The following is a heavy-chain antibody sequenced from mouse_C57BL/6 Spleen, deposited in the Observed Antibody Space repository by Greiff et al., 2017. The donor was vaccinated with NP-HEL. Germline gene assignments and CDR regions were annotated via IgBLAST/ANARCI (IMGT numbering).Heavy chain of an antibody. CDR2: INPSTGGT. Sequence: VQLQQSGPELVKPGASVKISCKASGYSFTGYYMNWVKQSPEKSLEWIGEINPSTGGTTYNQKFKAKATLTVDKSSSTAYMQLKSLTSEDSAVYYCARSALYYGSSYWYFDVWGTGTTVTVSS. J-gene: IGHJ1*03. V-gene: IGHV1-42*01. CDR3: ARSALYYGSSYWYFDV. D-gene: IGHD1-1*01. CDR1: GYSFTGYY.